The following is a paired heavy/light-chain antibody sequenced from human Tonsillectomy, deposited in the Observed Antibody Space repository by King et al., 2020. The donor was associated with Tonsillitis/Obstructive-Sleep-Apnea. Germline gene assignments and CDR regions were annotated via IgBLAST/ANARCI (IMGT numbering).Heavy chain of an antibody. V-gene: IGHV3-74*01. D-gene: IGHD3-16*01. J-gene: IGHJ6*03. CDR3: VRAERGVWTDYVKHDYYFYYYMDV. CDR1: GFTLNIYW. Sequence: EVQLVESGGGLVQPGGSLRLSCAASGFTLNIYWMHWVRQTPGKGLVWVSGINSDGSNTTYADPVKGRFAISRDNAKDTLYLHMNSLRVEDTAVYYCVRAERGVWTDYVKHDYYFYYYMDVWGKGTMVTVSS. CDR2: INSDGSNT.
Light chain of an antibody. CDR2: GAS. CDR1: QSLSRSS. J-gene: IGKJ2*01. Sequence: EIVLTQSPGTLSLSPGERATLSCRASQSLSRSSLAWFQQKPGQAPRLLIYGASSRATGTPDRFSGSGSGTDFTLTISRLEPEDFAVYYCQQFGTSPPYTFGQGTKLEI. CDR3: QQFGTSPPYT. V-gene: IGKV3-20*01.